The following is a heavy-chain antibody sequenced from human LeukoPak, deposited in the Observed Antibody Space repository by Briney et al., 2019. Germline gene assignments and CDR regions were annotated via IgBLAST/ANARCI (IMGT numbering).Heavy chain of an antibody. CDR2: ISWNSGSI. CDR1: GFTFDDYA. CDR3: AKDLYGDSY. J-gene: IGHJ4*02. Sequence: GGSLRLSCAASGFTFDDYAMHWVRQAPGKGLEWVSGISWNSGSIGYADSVKGRFTISRDNAKNSLYLQMNSLRAEDTALYYCAKDLYGDSYWGQGTLVTVSS. D-gene: IGHD4-17*01. V-gene: IGHV3-9*01.